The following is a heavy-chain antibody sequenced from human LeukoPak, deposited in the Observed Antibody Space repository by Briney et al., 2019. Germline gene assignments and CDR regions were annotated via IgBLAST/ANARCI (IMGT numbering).Heavy chain of an antibody. D-gene: IGHD4-23*01. Sequence: GGSLRLSCAASGFTFSSYAMHWVRQAPGKGLEWVAVISYDGSNKYYADSVKGRFTISRDNSKNTLYLQMNSLRAEDTAVYYCAKVPRHLRWDYYYYYMDVWGKGTTVTVSS. CDR2: ISYDGSNK. J-gene: IGHJ6*03. V-gene: IGHV3-30-3*01. CDR1: GFTFSSYA. CDR3: AKVPRHLRWDYYYYYMDV.